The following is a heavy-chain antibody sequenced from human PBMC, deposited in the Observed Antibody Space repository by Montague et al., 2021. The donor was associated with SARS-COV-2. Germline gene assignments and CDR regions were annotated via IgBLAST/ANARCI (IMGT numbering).Heavy chain of an antibody. CDR1: GGSFSGYY. D-gene: IGHD3-22*01. V-gene: IGHV4-34*01. CDR3: ARGTNRVFTYDYDSSGYASDY. CDR2: INHSGRT. J-gene: IGHJ4*02. Sequence: SETLSLTCAVYGGSFSGYYWSWIRQPPGKELEWIGEINHSGRTKYNPSLKSRVTISVDTSKNQFSLTLSSVTAADTAVYYCARGTNRVFTYDYDSSGYASDYWGQGTLVTVSS.